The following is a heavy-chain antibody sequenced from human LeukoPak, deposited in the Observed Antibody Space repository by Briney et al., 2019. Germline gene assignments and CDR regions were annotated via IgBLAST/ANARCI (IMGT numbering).Heavy chain of an antibody. Sequence: SETLSLTCAVYGGSFSGYYWSWIRQPPGKGLEWIGEINHSGSTNYNPSLKSRVTISVDTSKNQFSLKLSSVTAADTAVSYCARESTAMVTHWGQGNLVTVSS. CDR2: INHSGST. D-gene: IGHD5-18*01. CDR3: ARESTAMVTH. CDR1: GGSFSGYY. J-gene: IGHJ4*02. V-gene: IGHV4-34*01.